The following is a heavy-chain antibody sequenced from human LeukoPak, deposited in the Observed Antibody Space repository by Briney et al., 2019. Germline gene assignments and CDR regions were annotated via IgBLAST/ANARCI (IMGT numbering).Heavy chain of an antibody. V-gene: IGHV4-59*12. CDR2: IYYSGST. CDR3: ARDIVRGEDAFDI. CDR1: GDSINNFY. D-gene: IGHD3-10*01. J-gene: IGHJ3*02. Sequence: SETLSLTCAVSGDSINNFYWSWIRQPPGKGLQWIGYIYYSGSTNYNPSLKSRATISIDTSRNQFSLNLRSVTAADTAVYYCARDIVRGEDAFDIWGQGTMVTVSS.